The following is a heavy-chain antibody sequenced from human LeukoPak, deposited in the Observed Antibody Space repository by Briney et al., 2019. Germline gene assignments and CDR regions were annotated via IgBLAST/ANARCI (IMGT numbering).Heavy chain of an antibody. V-gene: IGHV1-18*01. Sequence: ASVKVSCKASGYTFTSYGISWVRQAPGQGLEWMGWISGYNDNTNYAQQLQGRVTMTTDTSTSTAYMELKSLRSDDTAVYYCARADIRAIASSGWYGFDYWGQGTLVTVSS. CDR2: ISGYNDNT. CDR3: ARADIRAIASSGWYGFDY. D-gene: IGHD6-19*01. CDR1: GYTFTSYG. J-gene: IGHJ4*02.